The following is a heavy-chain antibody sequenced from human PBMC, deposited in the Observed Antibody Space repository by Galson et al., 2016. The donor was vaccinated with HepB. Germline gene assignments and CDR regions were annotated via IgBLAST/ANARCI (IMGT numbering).Heavy chain of an antibody. CDR3: ARGVELDMALFDR. CDR2: ISHSGSP. Sequence: TLSLTCDVSADPITSGSFSWNWIRQPPGKGLEWIGYISHSGSPLYNPSLKSRVTMSVDTKSFSLKLSSATAADTAIYYCARGVELDMALFDRWGQGILVTVSS. D-gene: IGHD5-24*01. V-gene: IGHV4-30-2*01. CDR1: ADPITSGSFS. J-gene: IGHJ4*02.